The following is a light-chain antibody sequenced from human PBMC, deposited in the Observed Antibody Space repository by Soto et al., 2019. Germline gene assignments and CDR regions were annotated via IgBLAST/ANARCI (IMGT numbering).Light chain of an antibody. CDR2: DAS. Sequence: EIVLTQSPGTLSLSPGERATLSCRSSQSVSSSYLAWYQQKPGQAPRLLIYDASSRATGIPDRFSGSGSGTDFTLTISRLEPEDFPVYYCQQYGSLPTFGQGTKVEIK. CDR3: QQYGSLPT. J-gene: IGKJ1*01. CDR1: QSVSSSY. V-gene: IGKV3-20*01.